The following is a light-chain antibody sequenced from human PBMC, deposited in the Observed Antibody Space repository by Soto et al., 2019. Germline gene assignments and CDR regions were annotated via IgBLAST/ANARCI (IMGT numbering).Light chain of an antibody. CDR3: QQYGRSSLT. CDR2: SAS. J-gene: IGKJ4*01. V-gene: IGKV3-20*01. Sequence: EIVLTQSPGTLSLSPGERVTLSCRASQSVSSSYLAWYQQKPGQAPRLLIYSASIRATGIPDRFSGSGSGTDFTLTISRLEPEDSAVYYCQQYGRSSLTFGGGARVEIK. CDR1: QSVSSSY.